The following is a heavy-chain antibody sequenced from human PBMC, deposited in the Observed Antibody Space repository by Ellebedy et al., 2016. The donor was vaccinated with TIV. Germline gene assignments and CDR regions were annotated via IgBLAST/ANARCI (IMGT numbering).Heavy chain of an antibody. D-gene: IGHD6-19*01. CDR3: AKADCSSGTRCFVAVFDY. J-gene: IGHJ4*02. CDR1: GFTFDDYA. Sequence: SLKISCAASGFTFDDYAMHWVRQAPGKGLEWVSGINWDGAVIAYADSVKGRFTISRDNAKKSLYLRMNSLKAEDKALYFCAKADCSSGTRCFVAVFDYWGQGTRVTVSS. V-gene: IGHV3-9*01. CDR2: INWDGAVI.